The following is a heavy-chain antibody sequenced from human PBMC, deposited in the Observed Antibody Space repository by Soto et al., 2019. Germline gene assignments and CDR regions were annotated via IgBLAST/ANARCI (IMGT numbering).Heavy chain of an antibody. Sequence: VQLVESGGGLIQPGGSLRLSCAASGFTVSSNHMTWVRQAPGRGPEWVSTIYYNGNTFYADSVRGRFTISRDNSKNMLYLQMNSLRAEDTALYYCAKGGDTAKDGYWGQGTLGTVSS. D-gene: IGHD5-18*01. CDR1: GFTVSSNH. V-gene: IGHV3-53*01. J-gene: IGHJ4*02. CDR3: AKGGDTAKDGY. CDR2: IYYNGNT.